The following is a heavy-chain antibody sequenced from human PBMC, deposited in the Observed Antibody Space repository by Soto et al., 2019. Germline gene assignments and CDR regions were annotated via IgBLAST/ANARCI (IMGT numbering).Heavy chain of an antibody. Sequence: EVQLVESGGGLVQPGGSLRLSCAASGFTFSSYWMHWVRQVPGKGLVWVSRIKGDGSSMNYADSVKGRFTISRDNAKNKRDVQMNSLTAEDTAVYYCERGIRNYYGVDVWGQGTTVTVSS. CDR3: ERGIRNYYGVDV. J-gene: IGHJ6*02. CDR1: GFTFSSYW. CDR2: IKGDGSSM. V-gene: IGHV3-74*01. D-gene: IGHD5-18*01.